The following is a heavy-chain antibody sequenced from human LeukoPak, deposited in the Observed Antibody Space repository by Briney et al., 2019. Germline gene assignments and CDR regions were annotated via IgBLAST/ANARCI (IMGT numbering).Heavy chain of an antibody. J-gene: IGHJ4*02. Sequence: GGPLRLSCAASGFTFSSYWMSWVRQAPGKGLEWVANIKQDGSEKYHVDSVKGRFTISRDNAENSLYLQMNSLRGEDTAVYFCARAGYSSGWDYWGQGTLVTVSS. D-gene: IGHD6-19*01. CDR1: GFTFSSYW. V-gene: IGHV3-7*01. CDR2: IKQDGSEK. CDR3: ARAGYSSGWDY.